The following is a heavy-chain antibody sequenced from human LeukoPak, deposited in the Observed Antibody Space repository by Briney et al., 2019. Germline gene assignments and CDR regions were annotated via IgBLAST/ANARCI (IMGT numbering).Heavy chain of an antibody. CDR3: AKGRRFGSGWTYYFEY. Sequence: GGTLRLSCAAPGFTFSTYGMSWVRQAPGKGLEWVSAISGSGDRTYYADSVKGRFTISRDNSKNTLYLQMNSLRAEDTAVYYCAKGRRFGSGWTYYFEYWGQGTLVTVSS. V-gene: IGHV3-23*01. CDR2: ISGSGDRT. D-gene: IGHD6-19*01. J-gene: IGHJ4*02. CDR1: GFTFSTYG.